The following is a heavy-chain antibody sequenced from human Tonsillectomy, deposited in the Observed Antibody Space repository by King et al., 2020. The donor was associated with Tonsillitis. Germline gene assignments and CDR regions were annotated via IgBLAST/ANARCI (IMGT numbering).Heavy chain of an antibody. Sequence: VQLQESGPGLVKPSETLSLTCAVSGYSISSGYYWGWIRQPPGKGLEWIGSIYHSGSTYYNPSLKSRVTISVDTSKNQFSLKLSSVTAADTAVYYCARVSDNWFDPWGQGTLVPVSS. CDR2: IYHSGST. CDR3: ARVSDNWFDP. V-gene: IGHV4-38-2*01. CDR1: GYSISSGYY. J-gene: IGHJ5*02.